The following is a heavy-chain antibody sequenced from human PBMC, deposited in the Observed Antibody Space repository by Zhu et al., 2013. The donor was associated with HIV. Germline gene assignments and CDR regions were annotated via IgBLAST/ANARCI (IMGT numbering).Heavy chain of an antibody. D-gene: IGHD3-10*01. CDR2: ISAYNGNT. CDR3: ARSDYYYYGSGGRVDY. CDR1: GYTFTSYG. Sequence: QVQLVQSGAEVKKPGASVKVSCKASGYTFTSYGISWVRQAPGQGLEWMGWISAYNGNTNYAQKLQGRVTMTTDTSTSTAYMELRGLRSDGTAVYYCARSDYYYYGSGGRVDYWGQGTLVTVSS. J-gene: IGHJ4*02. V-gene: IGHV1-18*01.